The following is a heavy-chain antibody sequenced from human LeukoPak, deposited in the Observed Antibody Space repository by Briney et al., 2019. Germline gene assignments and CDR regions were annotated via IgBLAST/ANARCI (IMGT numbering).Heavy chain of an antibody. CDR3: ARAVVAAIPHLDY. V-gene: IGHV3-30-3*01. J-gene: IGHJ4*02. Sequence: GRSLRLSCAASRFTFSSYAMHWVRQAPGKGLEWVAVISSDGNNYYYADSVKGRFTISRDNSKNTLYLQMNSLRAEDTAVYYCARAVVAAIPHLDYWGQGTLVTVSS. CDR2: ISSDGNNY. D-gene: IGHD5-12*01. CDR1: RFTFSSYA.